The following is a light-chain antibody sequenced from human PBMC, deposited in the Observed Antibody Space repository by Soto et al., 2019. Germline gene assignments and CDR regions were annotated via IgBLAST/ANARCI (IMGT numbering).Light chain of an antibody. CDR2: DVS. Sequence: QSALTQPASVSGSPGQPITISCSGTSSDVGGYNYVSWYQQHPGKAPKLMIYDVSNRPSGVSNRFAGSKSGNTASLTISGLQAEDEADYYCCSYTSSSTLVVFGGGTKLTVL. CDR1: SSDVGGYNY. CDR3: CSYTSSSTLVV. V-gene: IGLV2-14*01. J-gene: IGLJ2*01.